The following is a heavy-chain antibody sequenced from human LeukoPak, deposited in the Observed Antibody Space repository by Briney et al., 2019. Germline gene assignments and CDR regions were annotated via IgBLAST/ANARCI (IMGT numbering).Heavy chain of an antibody. CDR1: GYIFTSYW. V-gene: IGHV5-51*01. CDR3: ARLGAVAVYLN. CDR2: IYPGDSDT. D-gene: IGHD6-19*01. J-gene: IGHJ4*02. Sequence: GESLKISCQGSGYIFTSYWIGWVRQMPGKGLEWMGIIYPGDSDTRYSPSFQGQVTISADKSISTAYLQWSSRKASDTAMYYCARLGAVAVYLNWGQGTLVTVSS.